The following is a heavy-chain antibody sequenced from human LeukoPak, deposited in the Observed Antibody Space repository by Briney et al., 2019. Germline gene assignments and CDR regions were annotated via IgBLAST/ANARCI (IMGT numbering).Heavy chain of an antibody. CDR2: IYTSGST. CDR1: GGSISSYY. J-gene: IGHJ4*02. D-gene: IGHD2-2*01. V-gene: IGHV4-4*07. Sequence: SETLSLTCTVSGGSISSYYWSWIRQPAGKGLEWIGRIYTSGSTNYNPSLKSRVTMSVDTSKIQFSLKLSSVTAADTAVYYCARHSPQLQYFDYWGQGTLVTVSS. CDR3: ARHSPQLQYFDY.